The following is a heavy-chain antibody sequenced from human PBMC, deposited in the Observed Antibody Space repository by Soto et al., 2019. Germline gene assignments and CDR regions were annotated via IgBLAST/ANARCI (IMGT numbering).Heavy chain of an antibody. D-gene: IGHD3-3*01. CDR2: ISWNSGSI. J-gene: IGHJ4*02. V-gene: IGHV3-9*03. CDR3: AKDRGYDFWSGYYPFDY. CDR1: GFTFDDYA. Sequence: LSLSCAASGFTFDDYAMHWVRQAPGKGLEWVSGISWNSGSIGYADSVKGRFTISRDNAKNSLYLQMNSLRAEDMALYYCAKDRGYDFWSGYYPFDYWGQGTLVTVSS.